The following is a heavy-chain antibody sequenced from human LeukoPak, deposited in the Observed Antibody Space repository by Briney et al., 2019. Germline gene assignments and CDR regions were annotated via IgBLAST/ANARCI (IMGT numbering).Heavy chain of an antibody. V-gene: IGHV3-23*01. Sequence: GGSLRLSCAASGFTFSSYAMSWVRQAPGKGLEWVSAISGSGGSTYYADSVKGRFTISRDNSKNTLYLQMNSLRAEDTAVYYCAKDRYSSSWYPEEQAFDYWGQGTLVTVSS. CDR2: ISGSGGST. CDR3: AKDRYSSSWYPEEQAFDY. J-gene: IGHJ4*02. CDR1: GFTFSSYA. D-gene: IGHD6-13*01.